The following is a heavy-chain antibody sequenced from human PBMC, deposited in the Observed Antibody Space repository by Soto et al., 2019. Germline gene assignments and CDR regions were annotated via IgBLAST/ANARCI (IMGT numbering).Heavy chain of an antibody. Sequence: ASVKVSCKASGYTFTSYGISWVRQATGQGLEWMGWISAYNGNTNYAQKLQGRVTMTTDTSTSTAYMELRSLRSDDTAVYYCARDLGSSSGVGYYYYGMDVWGQGTTVTVSS. CDR2: ISAYNGNT. D-gene: IGHD6-13*01. CDR1: GYTFTSYG. J-gene: IGHJ6*02. V-gene: IGHV1-18*01. CDR3: ARDLGSSSGVGYYYYGMDV.